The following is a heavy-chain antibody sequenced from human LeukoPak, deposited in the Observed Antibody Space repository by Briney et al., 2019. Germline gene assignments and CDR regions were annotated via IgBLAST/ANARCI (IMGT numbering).Heavy chain of an antibody. CDR2: IYSGGST. J-gene: IGHJ4*02. CDR3: ARGSTYYYDSSGYLVDY. V-gene: IGHV3-66*01. Sequence: GGSLRLSCAASRFTVSSNYMSWVRQAPGKGLEWVSVIYSGGSTYYADSVKGRFTISRDNSKNRLYLQMNNLRAEDTAVYYCARGSTYYYDSSGYLVDYWGQGTLVTVSS. D-gene: IGHD3-22*01. CDR1: RFTVSSNY.